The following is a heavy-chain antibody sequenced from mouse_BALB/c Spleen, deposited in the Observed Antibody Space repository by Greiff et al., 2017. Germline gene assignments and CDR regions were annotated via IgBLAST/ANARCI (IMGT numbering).Heavy chain of an antibody. CDR3: ARMEITTAGGYYAMDY. D-gene: IGHD1-2*01. J-gene: IGHJ4*01. Sequence: EVKLVESGGGLVQPGGSRKLSCAASGFTFSSFGMHWVRQAPEKGLEWVAYISSGSSTIYYADTVKGRFTISRDNPKNTLFLQMTSLRSEDTAMYYCARMEITTAGGYYAMDYWGQGTSVTVSS. CDR1: GFTFSSFG. V-gene: IGHV5-17*02. CDR2: ISSGSSTI.